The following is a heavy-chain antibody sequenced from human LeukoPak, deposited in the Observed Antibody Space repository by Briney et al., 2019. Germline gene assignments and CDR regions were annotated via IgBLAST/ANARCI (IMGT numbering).Heavy chain of an antibody. CDR2: INPNSGGT. CDR1: GYTFTGYY. V-gene: IGHV1-2*02. D-gene: IGHD2-21*01. J-gene: IGHJ3*02. CDR3: ARGGGAGVVVITIPDDAFDI. Sequence: ASVKVSCKASGYTFTGYYMHWVRQAPGQGLEWLGWINPNSGGTNYAQKFQGRVTMTRDTSISTAYMELSRLRFDDTAVYYCARGGGAGVVVITIPDDAFDIWGQGTMVTVSS.